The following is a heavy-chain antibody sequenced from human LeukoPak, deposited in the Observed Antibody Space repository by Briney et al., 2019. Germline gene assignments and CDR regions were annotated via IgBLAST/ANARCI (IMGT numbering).Heavy chain of an antibody. J-gene: IGHJ4*02. V-gene: IGHV3-23*01. Sequence: GGSLRLSCAASGFTFSSYAMSWVRQAPGKGLEWVSAISGSGGSTYYADSVKGRFTISRDNSKNTLYLQMYSLRAEDTAVYYCAKIHSPYYYDSSGPDYWGQGTLVTVSS. CDR3: AKIHSPYYYDSSGPDY. CDR1: GFTFSSYA. CDR2: ISGSGGST. D-gene: IGHD3-22*01.